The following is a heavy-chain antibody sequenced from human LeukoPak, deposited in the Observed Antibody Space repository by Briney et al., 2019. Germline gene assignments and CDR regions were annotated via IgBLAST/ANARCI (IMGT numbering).Heavy chain of an antibody. CDR3: AKNVVVKRYIDY. CDR1: GFTFSDYY. V-gene: IGHV3-11*01. J-gene: IGHJ4*02. D-gene: IGHD2-15*01. CDR2: ISSSGSTI. Sequence: GGSLRLSCAASGFTFSDYYMSWIRQAPGKGLEWVSYISSSGSTIYYADSVKGRFTISRDNSKNTLSLQMNSLRVEDTAIYYCAKNVVVKRYIDYWGQGTLVTVSS.